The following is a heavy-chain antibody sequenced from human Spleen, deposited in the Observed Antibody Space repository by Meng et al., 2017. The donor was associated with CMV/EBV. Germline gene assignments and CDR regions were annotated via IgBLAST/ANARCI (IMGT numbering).Heavy chain of an antibody. D-gene: IGHD2-15*01. Sequence: LSTSGVGVGWIRQSPGKALEWLALIYWDDDKRYSPSLKSRLTITKDTSKNQVVLTLTNVEPADTATYYCGRSDLEYCSGGSCYYLDYWGQGTLVTVSS. J-gene: IGHJ4*02. CDR3: GRSDLEYCSGGSCYYLDY. V-gene: IGHV2-5*02. CDR1: LSTSGVG. CDR2: IYWDDDK.